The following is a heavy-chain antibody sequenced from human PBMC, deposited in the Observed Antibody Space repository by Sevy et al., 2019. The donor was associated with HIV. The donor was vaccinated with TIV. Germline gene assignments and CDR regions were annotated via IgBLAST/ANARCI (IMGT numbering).Heavy chain of an antibody. CDR1: GFDIRSNY. V-gene: IGHV3-53*01. CDR2: IYAGGTA. D-gene: IGHD2-15*01. J-gene: IGHJ4*02. Sequence: GGSLRLSCVVSGFDIRSNYMSWVRQAPGKGLEWVSHIYAGGTAYYADSVKGRFTFSRDDSTNTVSLQMRSLRVEDSAVYYCASEYCSRGNCFFDYWGQGIQVTVSS. CDR3: ASEYCSRGNCFFDY.